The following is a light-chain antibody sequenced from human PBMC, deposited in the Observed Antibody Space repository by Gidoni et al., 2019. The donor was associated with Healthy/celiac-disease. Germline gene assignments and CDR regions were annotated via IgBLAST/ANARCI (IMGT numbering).Light chain of an antibody. Sequence: DIQMTQSPSALSASVGDRVTITCQASQDISNYLNWYQQKPGKAPKLLTYDAAYLATGVPSRLSGSGSGTDFTFTISRLQPEDIATDYCQQYDNLPLPFXGXTKVEIK. V-gene: IGKV1-33*01. CDR2: DAA. CDR1: QDISNY. CDR3: QQYDNLPLP. J-gene: IGKJ4*01.